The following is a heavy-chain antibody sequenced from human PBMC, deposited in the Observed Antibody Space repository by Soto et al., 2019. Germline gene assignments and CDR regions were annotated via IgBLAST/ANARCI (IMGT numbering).Heavy chain of an antibody. Sequence: GGSLRLSCAASGFTFSSYWMSWVRQAPGKGLEWVANIKQDGSEKYYVDSVKGRFTISRDNAKNSLYLQMNSLRAEDTAVYYCARDVPIAAAGTPPRPLGYWGQGTLVTVSS. CDR2: IKQDGSEK. V-gene: IGHV3-7*01. CDR1: GFTFSSYW. D-gene: IGHD6-13*01. CDR3: ARDVPIAAAGTPPRPLGY. J-gene: IGHJ4*02.